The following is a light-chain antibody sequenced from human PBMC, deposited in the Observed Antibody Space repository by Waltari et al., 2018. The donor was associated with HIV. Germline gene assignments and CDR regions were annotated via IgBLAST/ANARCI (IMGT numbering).Light chain of an antibody. J-gene: IGKJ4*01. Sequence: DIKMTQSPSSLSASIADTGTIFCRASQDISNSVSWFQKQPGKVTKLLVHGAFIVQRGVPSRFSGSGSGTDYTLTINGLQAEDFASYFCQQYHGVPLTFGGGTRVDI. CDR3: QQYHGVPLT. V-gene: IGKV1-NL1*01. CDR1: QDISNS. CDR2: GAF.